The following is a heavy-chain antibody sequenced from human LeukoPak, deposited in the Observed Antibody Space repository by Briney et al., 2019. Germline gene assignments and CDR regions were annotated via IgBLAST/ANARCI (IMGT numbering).Heavy chain of an antibody. CDR1: GGSFTGYY. CDR3: ARVVSHGYSDY. D-gene: IGHD4-17*01. V-gene: IGHV4-34*01. Sequence: SETLSLTCVVSGGSFTGYYWSWIRQSPEKGLEWIGEVNHSRDNNSEDTNYNRSLKSRLTILLDTSKNQFSLKLSSVSAADTAGYYCARVVSHGYSDYWGQGTLVTVSS. J-gene: IGHJ4*02. CDR2: VNHSRDNNSEDT.